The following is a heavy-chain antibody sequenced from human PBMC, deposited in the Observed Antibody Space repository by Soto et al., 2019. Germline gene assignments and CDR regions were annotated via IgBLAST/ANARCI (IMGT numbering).Heavy chain of an antibody. Sequence: PSETLSLTCAVSGGSISSGGYSWSWIRQPPGKGLEWIGYIYHSGSTYYNPSLKSRVTISVDRSKNQFSLKLSSVTAADTAVYYCARGVLGSGSFDIWGQGTMVTVSS. D-gene: IGHD5-18*01. CDR1: GGSISSGGYS. V-gene: IGHV4-30-2*01. CDR3: ARGVLGSGSFDI. CDR2: IYHSGST. J-gene: IGHJ3*02.